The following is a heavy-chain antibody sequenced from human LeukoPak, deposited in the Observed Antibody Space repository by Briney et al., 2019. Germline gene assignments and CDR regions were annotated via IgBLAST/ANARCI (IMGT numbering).Heavy chain of an antibody. Sequence: ASVKVSCKASGYTFTGCYMHWVRQAPGQGLEWMGWINPNSGGTNYAQKFQGRVTMTRDTSISTAYMELSRLRSDDTAVYYCARDLDSGYDTFDYWGQGTLVTVSS. D-gene: IGHD5-12*01. CDR1: GYTFTGCY. J-gene: IGHJ4*02. CDR2: INPNSGGT. CDR3: ARDLDSGYDTFDY. V-gene: IGHV1-2*02.